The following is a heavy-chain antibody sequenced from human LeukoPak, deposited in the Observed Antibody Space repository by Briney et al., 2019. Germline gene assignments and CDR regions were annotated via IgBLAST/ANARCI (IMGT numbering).Heavy chain of an antibody. D-gene: IGHD2-2*03. V-gene: IGHV3-23*01. Sequence: PGGSLRLSCAASGFNFRDYAMSWVRQSPARGLEWVSSLIGNDETFYANSVRGRFTLSRDNSKNTVYLQLNNLRVEDTAIYYCARASWISHADAVCWGQGTLVTVAS. CDR3: ARASWISHADAVC. CDR1: GFNFRDYA. CDR2: LIGNDET. J-gene: IGHJ4*02.